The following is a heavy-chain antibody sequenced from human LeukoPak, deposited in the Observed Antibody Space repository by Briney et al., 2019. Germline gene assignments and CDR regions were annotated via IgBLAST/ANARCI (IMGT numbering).Heavy chain of an antibody. Sequence: GASVKVSCKASGYTFTGYYIHWVRQAPGQGLEWMGWINPNSGGTNYAQKFQGRVTMTRDTSISTAYMELSRLTSDDTAVYYCARRAGGYSHPYDYWGQGVLVTVSS. CDR3: ARRAGGYSHPYDY. CDR1: GYTFTGYY. D-gene: IGHD4-23*01. J-gene: IGHJ4*02. V-gene: IGHV1-2*02. CDR2: INPNSGGT.